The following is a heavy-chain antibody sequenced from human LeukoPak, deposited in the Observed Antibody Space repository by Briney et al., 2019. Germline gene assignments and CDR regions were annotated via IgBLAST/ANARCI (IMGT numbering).Heavy chain of an antibody. Sequence: SETLSLTCAVYGGSFSGYYWSWIRQPPGKGLEWIGVINHSGSTNYNPSLKSRVTISVDTSKNQFSLKLSSVTAADTAVYYCARHSRSWKYYYYMDVWGKGTTVTISS. V-gene: IGHV4-34*01. CDR1: GGSFSGYY. J-gene: IGHJ6*03. CDR2: INHSGST. CDR3: ARHSRSWKYYYYMDV. D-gene: IGHD6-13*01.